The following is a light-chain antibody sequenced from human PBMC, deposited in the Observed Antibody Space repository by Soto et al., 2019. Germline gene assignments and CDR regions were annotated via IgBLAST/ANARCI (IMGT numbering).Light chain of an antibody. CDR1: QSVSSN. V-gene: IGKV3-15*01. CDR2: GAS. CDR3: QQHNNWPLIT. Sequence: EIVMTQSPATLSVSPGERATLSCRASQSVSSNLAWYQQKPGQAPRLLIYGASTRATGIPARFSGSGSGTEFTLTISSLQSEDFAVYYCQQHNNWPLITFGQGTRLEIK. J-gene: IGKJ5*01.